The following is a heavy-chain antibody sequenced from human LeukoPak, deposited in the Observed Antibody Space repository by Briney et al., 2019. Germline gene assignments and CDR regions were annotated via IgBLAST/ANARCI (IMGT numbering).Heavy chain of an antibody. CDR2: MSYSGST. V-gene: IGHV4-39*07. J-gene: IGHJ4*02. CDR3: ARSDALYYFDY. D-gene: IGHD2-2*01. CDR1: GASISNSNYY. Sequence: SETLSLTCTVSGASISNSNYYWGWIRQPPGKGLEWIASMSYSGSTYYNPSLKSRVTISLDTSRNQFSLKLNSVTAADTAVYYCARSDALYYFDYWGQGTLVTVSS.